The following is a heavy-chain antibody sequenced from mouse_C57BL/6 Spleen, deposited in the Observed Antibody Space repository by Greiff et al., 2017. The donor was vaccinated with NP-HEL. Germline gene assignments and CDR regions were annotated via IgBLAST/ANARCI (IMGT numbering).Heavy chain of an antibody. D-gene: IGHD2-5*01. V-gene: IGHV1-39*01. CDR1: GYSFPDYN. CDR3: ARDSNYDAIDY. CDR2: INPNYGTT. Sequence: VQLQQSGPELVKPGASVKISCKASGYSFPDYNMNWVKQSNGTSLEWIGVINPNYGTTSYNQKFNGKATLTVDQSSSTAYMQHNSLTSEDSAVYYSARDSNYDAIDYWGQGTSVTVSS. J-gene: IGHJ4*01.